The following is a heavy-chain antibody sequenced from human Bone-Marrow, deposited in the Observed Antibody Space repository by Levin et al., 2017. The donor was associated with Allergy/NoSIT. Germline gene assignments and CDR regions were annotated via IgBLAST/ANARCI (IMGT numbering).Heavy chain of an antibody. V-gene: IGHV3-48*03. J-gene: IGHJ3*02. Sequence: PGGSLRLSCVVSGFTFSNYEMSWVRQAPGKGLEWVSYISATASHKYYADSVKGRFTVSRDNVKSSMYLDLNALRVEDTAVYYCARIRNGYSVGDVSDSWGHGTMVIVSS. CDR3: ARIRNGYSVGDVSDS. CDR1: GFTFSNYE. D-gene: IGHD2-15*01. CDR2: ISATASHK.